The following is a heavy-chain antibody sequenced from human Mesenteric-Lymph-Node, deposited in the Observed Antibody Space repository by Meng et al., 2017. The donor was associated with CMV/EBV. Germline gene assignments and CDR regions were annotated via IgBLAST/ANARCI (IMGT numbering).Heavy chain of an antibody. CDR1: GFTFNNYE. Sequence: GSLRLSCAASGFTFNNYEMNWVRQAPGKGLEWIGSVYYSGDTYYSPSLKSRLTILVDTSRNQFSLKLRSVAAEDTAVYYCATDDSSGYYLDYWGQGTLVTVSS. J-gene: IGHJ4*02. D-gene: IGHD3-22*01. CDR3: ATDDSSGYYLDY. V-gene: IGHV4-59*05. CDR2: VYYSGDT.